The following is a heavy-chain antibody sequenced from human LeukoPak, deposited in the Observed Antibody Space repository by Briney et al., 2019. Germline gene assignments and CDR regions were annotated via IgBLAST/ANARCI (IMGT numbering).Heavy chain of an antibody. Sequence: RSGGSLRLSCAASGFTFNTYGMSWVRQAPGKGLEWVSGISGSGGATYYADSVKGRFTISRDDPHNTLYLQMNSLRAEDTAVYYCARAGSGRSPDWFDPWGQGTLVTVSS. CDR3: ARAGSGRSPDWFDP. J-gene: IGHJ5*02. CDR2: ISGSGGAT. V-gene: IGHV3-23*01. CDR1: GFTFNTYG. D-gene: IGHD1-26*01.